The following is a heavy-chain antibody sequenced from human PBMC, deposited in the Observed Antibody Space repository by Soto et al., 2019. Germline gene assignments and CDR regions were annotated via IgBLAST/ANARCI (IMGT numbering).Heavy chain of an antibody. D-gene: IGHD3-16*01. CDR2: TSNDGSNK. Sequence: QVHLVESGGGVVQPGTSLRVSCVGSGFTFRSYVIHWVRQAPGKGLEWVALTSNDGSNKYYGDSVRGRFTISRDNSRNTVDLQMDSLRVEDTALYYCARWGTTGGLDVWGQGTLVSVSS. J-gene: IGHJ1*01. CDR1: GFTFRSYV. CDR3: ARWGTTGGLDV. V-gene: IGHV3-30*19.